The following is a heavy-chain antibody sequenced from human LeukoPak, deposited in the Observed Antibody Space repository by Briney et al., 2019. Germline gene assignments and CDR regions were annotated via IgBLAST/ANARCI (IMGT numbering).Heavy chain of an antibody. V-gene: IGHV3-30*18. Sequence: RGGSLRLSCVASGFTFSSYAMTCVRQAPGRVLEWLAGISYGGSNNFYADSVKGRFTISRDNSKNTLYLQMNSLRAEDKAVYYCAKDVGMMGYCSGGSSYAIDYWGQGTLVSVSS. CDR2: ISYGGSNN. J-gene: IGHJ4*02. CDR3: AKDVGMMGYCSGGSSYAIDY. CDR1: GFTFSSYA. D-gene: IGHD2-15*01.